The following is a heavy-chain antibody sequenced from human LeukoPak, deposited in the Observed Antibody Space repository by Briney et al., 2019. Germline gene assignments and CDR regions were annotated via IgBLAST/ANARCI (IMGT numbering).Heavy chain of an antibody. J-gene: IGHJ4*02. CDR2: INSDGINT. Sequence: PGGSLRLAWAAAGFSFSNYWMGCVRQAPGEGLGWVSCINSDGINTSYADSVKGRFTISRDNATNSLYLQMNSLRAEDTALYYCAKDIGRGQVVVIGGPVDYWGQGTLVTVSS. D-gene: IGHD3-22*01. CDR3: AKDIGRGQVVVIGGPVDY. V-gene: IGHV3-74*01. CDR1: GFSFSNYW.